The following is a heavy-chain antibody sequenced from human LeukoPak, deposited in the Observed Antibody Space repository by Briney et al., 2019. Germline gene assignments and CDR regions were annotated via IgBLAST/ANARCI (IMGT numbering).Heavy chain of an antibody. CDR2: ISAYNGNT. Sequence: ASVEVSCKASGYTFTSYGISWVRQAPGQGLEWMGWISAYNGNTNYAQKLQGRVTMTTDTSTSTAYMELRSLRSDDTAVYYCAKDIVVVPAAKYYYYGMDVWGQGTTVTVSS. J-gene: IGHJ6*02. D-gene: IGHD2-2*01. CDR3: AKDIVVVPAAKYYYYGMDV. CDR1: GYTFTSYG. V-gene: IGHV1-18*01.